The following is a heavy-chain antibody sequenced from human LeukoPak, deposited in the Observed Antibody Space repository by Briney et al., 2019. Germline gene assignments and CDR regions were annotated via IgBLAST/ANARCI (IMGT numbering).Heavy chain of an antibody. CDR2: IQSDGSMQ. D-gene: IGHD6-19*01. V-gene: IGHV3-7*01. J-gene: IGHJ4*02. Sequence: GGSLRLSCAASGFSFSSYWMSWVRQAPGKGLEWVANIQSDGSMQQYVDSVKGRLTISRDNAKNSLYLQMNSLRAEDTAVYCCARIPRGSGWSFLDFWGQGALVTVTS. CDR3: ARIPRGSGWSFLDF. CDR1: GFSFSSYW.